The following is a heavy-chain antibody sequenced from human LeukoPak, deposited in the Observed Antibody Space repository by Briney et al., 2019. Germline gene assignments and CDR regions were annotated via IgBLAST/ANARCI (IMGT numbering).Heavy chain of an antibody. V-gene: IGHV1-2*02. CDR3: ARVEDDILTGYYTPSLGY. J-gene: IGHJ4*02. D-gene: IGHD3-9*01. CDR1: AYTFTVYY. CDR2: INPSSGGT. Sequence: GASVTVSFTASAYTFTVYYMHWVRQAPGQGHEWMGWINPSSGGTNYVQKFQGRVTMTRDTSISTAYMELSRLRSDDTAVYYCARVEDDILTGYYTPSLGYWGQGTLVTVSS.